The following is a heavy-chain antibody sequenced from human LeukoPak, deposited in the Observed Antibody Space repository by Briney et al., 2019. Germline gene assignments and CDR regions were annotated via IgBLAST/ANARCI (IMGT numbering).Heavy chain of an antibody. CDR1: GGSINNFY. D-gene: IGHD1-26*01. Sequence: SETLSLTCTVSGGSINNFYWSWIRQPPGKGLEWIGFIYTTGSTNYNPSLKSRVTISVDTSRNQFSLKLTSVTAADTAVYYCARWGLSGDYSYPDYWGQGTLVTVSS. CDR2: IYTTGST. V-gene: IGHV4-4*09. J-gene: IGHJ4*02. CDR3: ARWGLSGDYSYPDY.